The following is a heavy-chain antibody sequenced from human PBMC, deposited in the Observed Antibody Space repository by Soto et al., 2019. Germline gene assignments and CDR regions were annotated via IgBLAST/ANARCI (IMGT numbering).Heavy chain of an antibody. CDR3: ARGSDAPQY. Sequence: QLQLQESGSGLVKPSQTLSLTCAVSGGSISSGGYSWSWIRQPPGKGLEWIGYISHSGSTYYNPSHECRATRPVDRSNNQFYLKLSSVIAADNALDYRARGSDAPQYGGQGTLVTVSS. J-gene: IGHJ4*02. CDR2: ISHSGST. V-gene: IGHV4-30-2*01. CDR1: GGSISSGGYS.